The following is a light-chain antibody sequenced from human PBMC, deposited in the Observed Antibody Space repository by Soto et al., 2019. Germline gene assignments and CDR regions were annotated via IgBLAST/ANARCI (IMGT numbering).Light chain of an antibody. CDR3: QQYDNWPRT. Sequence: EIGMTQFPATLSVSPGERATLSCRASQSVGNNLAWYQQKPGQAPRFLMYLASSRATGFPARFSGSGSGTEFTLTISSVQSEDFAVYYCQQYDNWPRTFGQGTKVE. J-gene: IGKJ1*01. CDR2: LAS. V-gene: IGKV3-15*01. CDR1: QSVGNN.